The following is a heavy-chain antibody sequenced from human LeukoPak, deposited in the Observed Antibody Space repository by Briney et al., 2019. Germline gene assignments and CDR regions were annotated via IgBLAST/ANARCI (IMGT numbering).Heavy chain of an antibody. D-gene: IGHD6-6*01. J-gene: IGHJ6*03. CDR2: INPNSGGT. Sequence: ASVKVSCKASGYTFTGYYMHWVRQAPGQGLEWMGWINPNSGGTNYAQKFQGRVTMTRDTSISTAYMELSRLRSDDTAVYYCARDWGVSARPGYMDVWGKGTTVTVSS. CDR3: ARDWGVSARPGYMDV. V-gene: IGHV1-2*02. CDR1: GYTFTGYY.